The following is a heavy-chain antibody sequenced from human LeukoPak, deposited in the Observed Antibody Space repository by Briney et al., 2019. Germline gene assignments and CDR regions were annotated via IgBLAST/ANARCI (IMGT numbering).Heavy chain of an antibody. CDR1: GFTFSNYG. CDR2: ISASGDTT. V-gene: IGHV3-23*01. D-gene: IGHD5-18*01. J-gene: IGHJ4*02. Sequence: GGSLRLSCTASGFTFSNYGMSWVGQAPGKGLEGVSVISASGDTTNYADSVKGRFTISRDHSKNTLYVQMNSLRAEDPAIYYCVRGGNTYGYLFDYWGQGTLVAVSA. CDR3: VRGGNTYGYLFDY.